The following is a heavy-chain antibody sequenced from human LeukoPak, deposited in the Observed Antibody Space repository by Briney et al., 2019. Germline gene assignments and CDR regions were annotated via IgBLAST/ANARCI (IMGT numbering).Heavy chain of an antibody. CDR1: GFTFSDYY. CDR3: ARDSRVMDIVVVPAANRHIDP. V-gene: IGHV3-11*01. J-gene: IGHJ5*02. Sequence: PGGSLGLSCAASGFTFSDYYMSWIRQAPGKGLEWVSYISSSGSTIYYADSVKGRFTISRDNAKNSLYLQMNSLRAEDTAVCYCARDSRVMDIVVVPAANRHIDPWGQGTLVTVSS. CDR2: ISSSGSTI. D-gene: IGHD2-2*03.